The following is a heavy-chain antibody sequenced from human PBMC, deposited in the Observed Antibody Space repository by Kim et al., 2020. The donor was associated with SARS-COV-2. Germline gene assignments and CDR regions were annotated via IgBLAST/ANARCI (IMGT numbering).Heavy chain of an antibody. CDR2: INPNSGGT. Sequence: ASVKVSCKASGYTFTGYYMHWVRQAPGQGLEWMGWINPNSGGTNYAQKFQGRVTMTRDTSISTAYMELSRLRSDDTAVYYCARGTITIFGVDYWYFDLWGRGTLVTVSS. CDR1: GYTFTGYY. V-gene: IGHV1-2*02. J-gene: IGHJ2*01. CDR3: ARGTITIFGVDYWYFDL. D-gene: IGHD3-3*01.